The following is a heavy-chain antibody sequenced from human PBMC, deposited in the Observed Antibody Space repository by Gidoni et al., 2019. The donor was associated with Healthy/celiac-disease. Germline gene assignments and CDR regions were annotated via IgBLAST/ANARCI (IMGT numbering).Heavy chain of an antibody. CDR2: IYYSGST. Sequence: QVQLQESGPGLVKPSQTLSLTCPVSGGSISSGGYYWSWIRQHPGKGLEWIGYIYYSGSTYYNPSLKSRVTRSVDTSKNQFSLKLSSVTAADTAVYYCARADRITGTSDYWGQGTLVTVSS. V-gene: IGHV4-31*03. J-gene: IGHJ4*02. D-gene: IGHD1-7*01. CDR3: ARADRITGTSDY. CDR1: GGSISSGGYY.